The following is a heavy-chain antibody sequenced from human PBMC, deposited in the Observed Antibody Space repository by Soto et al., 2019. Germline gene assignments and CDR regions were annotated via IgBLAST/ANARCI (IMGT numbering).Heavy chain of an antibody. CDR2: ITGSGSST. D-gene: IGHD3-9*01. J-gene: IGHJ4*02. V-gene: IGHV3-23*01. Sequence: EVQLLESGGGLVQPGGSVRLSCAASGFTFTMYAMTWVRQAPGKGLKWVSVITGSGSSTYYTDSVRGRFTISRDNSKDMVSLQMNSLRAEDTAVYYCARVRDDRRTVYWGQGTLVTVSS. CDR3: ARVRDDRRTVY. CDR1: GFTFTMYA.